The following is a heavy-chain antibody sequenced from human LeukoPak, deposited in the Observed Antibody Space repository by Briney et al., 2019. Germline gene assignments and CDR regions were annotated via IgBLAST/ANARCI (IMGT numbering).Heavy chain of an antibody. D-gene: IGHD4-23*01. V-gene: IGHV3-33*01. Sequence: GGSLRLSCAASGFTFSSYGMHWVRQAPGKGLEWVAVIWYDGSNKYYADSVKGRFTISRVNSKNTLYLQMNSLRAEDTAVYYCARSHYGGSYYFDYWGQGTLVTVSS. CDR2: IWYDGSNK. CDR1: GFTFSSYG. CDR3: ARSHYGGSYYFDY. J-gene: IGHJ4*02.